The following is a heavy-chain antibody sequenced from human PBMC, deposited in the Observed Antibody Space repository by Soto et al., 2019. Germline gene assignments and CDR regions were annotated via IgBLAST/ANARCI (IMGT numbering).Heavy chain of an antibody. CDR1: GFTFSDYY. D-gene: IGHD3-10*01. CDR3: ARDPYYYGSGSYGHAFDI. CDR2: ISSSGSTI. Sequence: GGSLRLSCAASGFTFSDYYMSWIRQAPGKGLEWVSYISSSGSTIYYADSVKGRFTISRDNAKNSLYLQMNSLRAEDTAVYYCARDPYYYGSGSYGHAFDIWGQGTMVTVSS. J-gene: IGHJ3*02. V-gene: IGHV3-11*01.